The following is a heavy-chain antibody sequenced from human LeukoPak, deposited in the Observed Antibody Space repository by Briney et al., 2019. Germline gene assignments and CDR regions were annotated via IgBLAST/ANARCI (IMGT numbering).Heavy chain of an antibody. CDR1: GFTFDDYA. CDR2: ISWNSGSI. V-gene: IGHV3-9*03. D-gene: IGHD1-7*01. Sequence: GGSLRLSCAASGFTFDDYAMHWVRRAPGKGLEWVSGISWNSGSIGYADSVKGRFTISRDNAKNSLYLQMNSLRAEDMALYYCAKAQKAAELELGSNFDYWGQGTLVTVSS. J-gene: IGHJ4*02. CDR3: AKAQKAAELELGSNFDY.